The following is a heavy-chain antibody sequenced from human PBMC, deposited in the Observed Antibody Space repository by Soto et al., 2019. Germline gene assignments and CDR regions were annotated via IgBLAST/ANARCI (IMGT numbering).Heavy chain of an antibody. CDR3: ARVLRDYPFYYYYMDV. V-gene: IGHV4-39*02. Sequence: LSLTCTVSSGSISSSSYFWGWIRQPPGKGLEWIGNIYHSGSTYYNPSLKSRVTISVDTSKNHFSLKLNSVTAADTAVYYCARVLRDYPFYYYYMDVWGKGTTVTVSS. CDR1: SGSISSSSYF. J-gene: IGHJ6*03. D-gene: IGHD4-17*01. CDR2: IYHSGST.